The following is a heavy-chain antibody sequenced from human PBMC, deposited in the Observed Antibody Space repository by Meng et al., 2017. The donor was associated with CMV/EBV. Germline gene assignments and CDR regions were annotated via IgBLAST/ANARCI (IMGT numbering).Heavy chain of an antibody. CDR2: ISSSSSYI. D-gene: IGHD3-22*01. J-gene: IGHJ3*02. V-gene: IGHV3-21*01. Sequence: SYSMNWVRQAPGKGLEWFSSISSSSSYIYYADSVKGRFTISRDNAKNSLYLQMSSLRAEDTAVYYCARDQYYYDSSGSDYGYAFDIWGQGTMVTVSS. CDR3: ARDQYYYDSSGSDYGYAFDI. CDR1: SYS.